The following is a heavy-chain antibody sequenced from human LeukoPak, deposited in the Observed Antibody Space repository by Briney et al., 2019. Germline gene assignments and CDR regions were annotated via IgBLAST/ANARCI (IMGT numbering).Heavy chain of an antibody. CDR3: ARSVRITIFGVVTRWFDP. V-gene: IGHV3-7*03. J-gene: IGHJ5*02. CDR1: GFAFSSYW. Sequence: GGSLRLSCAASGFAFSSYWMSWVRQAPGKGLEWVANIKQDGSEKYYVDSVKGRFTISRDNAKNSLYLQMNSLRAEDTAVYYCARSVRITIFGVVTRWFDPWGQGTLVTVSS. CDR2: IKQDGSEK. D-gene: IGHD3-3*01.